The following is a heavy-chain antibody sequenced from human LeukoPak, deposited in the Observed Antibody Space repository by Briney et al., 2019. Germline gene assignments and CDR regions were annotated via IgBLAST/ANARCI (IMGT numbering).Heavy chain of an antibody. Sequence: PSETLSLTCTVSGGSISSSSYYWGWIRQPPGKGLEWIGSIYYSGSTYYNPSLKSRVTISVDTSKNQFSLKLSSVTAADPAVYYCAMYYYDSSGYYYFDYWGQGTLVTVSS. J-gene: IGHJ4*02. D-gene: IGHD3-22*01. CDR1: GGSISSSSYY. CDR3: AMYYYDSSGYYYFDY. V-gene: IGHV4-39*01. CDR2: IYYSGST.